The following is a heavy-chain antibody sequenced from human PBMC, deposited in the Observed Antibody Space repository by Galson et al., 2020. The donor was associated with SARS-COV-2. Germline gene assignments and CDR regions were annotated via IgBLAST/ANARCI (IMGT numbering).Heavy chain of an antibody. CDR1: GGSISSYY. J-gene: IGHJ4*02. D-gene: IGHD2-15*01. V-gene: IGHV4-59*01. CDR2: IYYSGST. CDR3: ARGCSGGSCYSFGY. Sequence: ASETLSLTCTVSGGSISSYYWSWIRQPPGKGLEWIGYIYYSGSTNYNPSLNSRVTISVETSKNHFSLKLSSVTAADTAVYYCARGCSGGSCYSFGYWGQGTLVTVSS.